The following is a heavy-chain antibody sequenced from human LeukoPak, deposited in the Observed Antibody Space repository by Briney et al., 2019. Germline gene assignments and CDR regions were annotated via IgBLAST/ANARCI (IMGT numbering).Heavy chain of an antibody. CDR3: AKALGSGYYYDSSGSPVGY. V-gene: IGHV3-23*01. J-gene: IGHJ4*02. Sequence: GGSLRLSCAASGFTFSSYAMNWVRQAPGKGLEWVSAISGSGGSTYYADSVKGRFTISRDNSKNTLYLQMNSLRAEDTAVYYCAKALGSGYYYDSSGSPVGYWGQGTLVTVSS. CDR2: ISGSGGST. CDR1: GFTFSSYA. D-gene: IGHD3-22*01.